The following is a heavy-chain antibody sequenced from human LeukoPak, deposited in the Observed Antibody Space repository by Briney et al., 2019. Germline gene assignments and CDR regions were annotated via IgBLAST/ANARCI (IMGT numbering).Heavy chain of an antibody. Sequence: GGSLRLSCAASGFTFSSYWMSWVRQAPGKGLEWVANIKQGGSEKYYVDSVKGRFTISRDNAKNSLYLQMNSLRAEDTAVYYCARDLTYYDFWSGSYYFDYWGQGTLVTVSS. CDR3: ARDLTYYDFWSGSYYFDY. V-gene: IGHV3-7*01. J-gene: IGHJ4*02. CDR2: IKQGGSEK. CDR1: GFTFSSYW. D-gene: IGHD3-3*01.